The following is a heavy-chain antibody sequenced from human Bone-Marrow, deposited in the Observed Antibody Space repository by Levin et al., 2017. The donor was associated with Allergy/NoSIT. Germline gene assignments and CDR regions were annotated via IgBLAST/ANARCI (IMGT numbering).Heavy chain of an antibody. D-gene: IGHD6-19*01. V-gene: IGHV3-30*18. Sequence: PGESLKISCAASGFTFSSYGMHWVRQAPGKGLEWVAVISYDGSNKYYADSVKGRFTISRDNSKNTLYLQMNSLRAEDTAVYYCAKDAAHSSGWPHFDYWGQGTLVTVSS. J-gene: IGHJ4*02. CDR2: ISYDGSNK. CDR3: AKDAAHSSGWPHFDY. CDR1: GFTFSSYG.